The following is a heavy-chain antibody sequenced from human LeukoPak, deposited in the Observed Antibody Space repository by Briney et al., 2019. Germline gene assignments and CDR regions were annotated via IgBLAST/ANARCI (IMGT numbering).Heavy chain of an antibody. J-gene: IGHJ6*03. CDR1: GFTFSSYS. CDR2: ISSSSSYI. V-gene: IGHV3-21*01. CDR3: ASLSITMIESYYYYMDV. Sequence: PGGSLRLSCAASGFTFSSYSMNWVRQAPGKGLEWVSSISSSSSYIYYADSVKGRFTISRDNAKNSLYLQMNSLRAEDTAVYYCASLSITMIESYYYYMDVWGKGTTVTVSS. D-gene: IGHD3-22*01.